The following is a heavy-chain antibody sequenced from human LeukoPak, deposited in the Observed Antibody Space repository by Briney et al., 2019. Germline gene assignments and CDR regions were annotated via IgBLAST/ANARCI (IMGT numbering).Heavy chain of an antibody. D-gene: IGHD3-16*01. Sequence: PSETLSLTCTVSGGSISSYYWSWIRQPPGKGLEWIGYIYYSGGTNYNPSLKSRVTISVDTSKNQFSLKLSSVTAADTAVYYCARVGYYYYMDVWGKGTTVTVSS. V-gene: IGHV4-59*01. CDR1: GGSISSYY. CDR3: ARVGYYYYMDV. J-gene: IGHJ6*03. CDR2: IYYSGGT.